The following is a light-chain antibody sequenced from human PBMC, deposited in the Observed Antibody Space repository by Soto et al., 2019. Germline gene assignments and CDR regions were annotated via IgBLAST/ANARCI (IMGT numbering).Light chain of an antibody. Sequence: QSALTQPASVSGSPGQSITISCTGTSSDVGGYNYVSWYQQYPGKAPKLMIYEVSNRPSGVSNRFSGSKSGSTASLTISGLQAEDEAEYYCSSYTSISTLVVFGGGTKLTVL. CDR2: EVS. CDR3: SSYTSISTLVV. V-gene: IGLV2-14*01. CDR1: SSDVGGYNY. J-gene: IGLJ2*01.